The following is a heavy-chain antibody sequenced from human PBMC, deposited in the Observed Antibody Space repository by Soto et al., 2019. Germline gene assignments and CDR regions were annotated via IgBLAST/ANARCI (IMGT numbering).Heavy chain of an antibody. CDR1: GGSIGSYY. CDR3: ARVITYHYGMDV. Sequence: PSETLSLTCNVSGGSIGSYYWNWLRQPAGEGLEWIGYVYYTGSTNYSPSLEGRATISVDSSKKQVSLNLRSVTAADSATYYCARVITYHYGMDVWGQGIPVTVSS. J-gene: IGHJ6*02. D-gene: IGHD1-20*01. V-gene: IGHV4-59*01. CDR2: VYYTGST.